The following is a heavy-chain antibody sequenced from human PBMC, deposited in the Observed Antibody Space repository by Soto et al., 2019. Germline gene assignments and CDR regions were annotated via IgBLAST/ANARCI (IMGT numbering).Heavy chain of an antibody. CDR1: GGSISSGDYY. D-gene: IGHD5-12*01. CDR3: ARDQGYVYFDY. V-gene: IGHV4-30-4*01. Sequence: LSLTCTVSGGSISSGDYYWSWIRQPPGKGLEWIGYIYYSGSTYYNPSLKSRVTISVDTSKNQFSLRLSSVAAADTAVYYCARDQGYVYFDYWAQGNLVTVSS. CDR2: IYYSGST. J-gene: IGHJ4*02.